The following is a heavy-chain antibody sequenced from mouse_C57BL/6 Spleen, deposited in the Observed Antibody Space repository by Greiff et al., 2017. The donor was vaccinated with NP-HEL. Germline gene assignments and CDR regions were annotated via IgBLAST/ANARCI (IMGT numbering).Heavy chain of an antibody. CDR3: TRGPYYSNYVDY. D-gene: IGHD2-5*01. CDR2: ISSGGDYI. V-gene: IGHV5-9-1*02. Sequence: EVQLVESGEGLVKPGGSLKLSCAASGFTFSSYAMSWVRQTPEKRLEWVAYISSGGDYIYYADTVKGRFTISRDNARNTLYLQMSSLKSEDTAMYYCTRGPYYSNYVDYWGQGTTLTVSS. J-gene: IGHJ2*01. CDR1: GFTFSSYA.